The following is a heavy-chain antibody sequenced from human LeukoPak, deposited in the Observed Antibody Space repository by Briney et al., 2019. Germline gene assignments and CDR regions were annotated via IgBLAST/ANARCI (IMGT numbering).Heavy chain of an antibody. Sequence: SVKVSCKASGGTFSSYAISWVRQAPGQGLEWMGGIIPIFGTANYAQKFQGRVTITADESTSTAYMELSSLRSEDTAVYYCASHGVVVPAASGSRNWFDPWGQGTLVAVSS. CDR1: GGTFSSYA. CDR2: IIPIFGTA. D-gene: IGHD2-2*01. CDR3: ASHGVVVPAASGSRNWFDP. J-gene: IGHJ5*02. V-gene: IGHV1-69*13.